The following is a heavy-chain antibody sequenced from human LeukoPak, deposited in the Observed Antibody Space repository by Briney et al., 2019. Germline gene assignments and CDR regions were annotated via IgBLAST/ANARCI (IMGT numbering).Heavy chain of an antibody. D-gene: IGHD1-7*01. CDR3: ARGGDSAYSWNYLTIYFGY. Sequence: ASVRVSRKASGYTFTSYDINWVRQATGQGLEWMGWMNPNSGNTGYAQKFQGRVTMTRNTSISTAYMELSSLRSEDTAVYYCARGGDSAYSWNYLTIYFGYWGQGTLVTVSS. CDR2: MNPNSGNT. V-gene: IGHV1-8*01. CDR1: GYTFTSYD. J-gene: IGHJ4*02.